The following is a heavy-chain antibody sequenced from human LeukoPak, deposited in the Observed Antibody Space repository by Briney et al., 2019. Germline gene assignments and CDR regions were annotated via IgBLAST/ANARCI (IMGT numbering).Heavy chain of an antibody. Sequence: GASVKVSCKASGHTFTSYYMHWVRQAPGQGLEWMGIINPSGGSTSYAQKFQGRVTMTRDTSTSTVYMELSSLRSEDTAVYYCASTLRLTAAAGNFDYWGQGTLVTVSS. V-gene: IGHV1-46*03. CDR1: GHTFTSYY. CDR3: ASTLRLTAAAGNFDY. J-gene: IGHJ4*02. CDR2: INPSGGST. D-gene: IGHD6-13*01.